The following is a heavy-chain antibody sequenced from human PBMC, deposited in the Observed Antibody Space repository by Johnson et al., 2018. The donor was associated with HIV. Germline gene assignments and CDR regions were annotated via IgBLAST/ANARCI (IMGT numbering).Heavy chain of an antibody. V-gene: IGHV3-30*04. CDR3: ARGQGFWAFDI. CDR2: ISYDGSTE. Sequence: QMLLVESGGGVVQPGRSLRLSCAASGFTFSSYPMHWVRQAPGKGLEWVTVISYDGSTEFYADSVKGRFTISRDNSKNTLFLQMNGLRPEDTAVYYCARGQGFWAFDILGQGTMVNVSS. J-gene: IGHJ3*02. D-gene: IGHD3-3*01. CDR1: GFTFSSYP.